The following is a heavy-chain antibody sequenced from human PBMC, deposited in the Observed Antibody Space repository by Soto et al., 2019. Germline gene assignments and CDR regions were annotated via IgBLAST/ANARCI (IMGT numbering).Heavy chain of an antibody. Sequence: GGSLRLSCVASGFIFSSYGMNWVRQAPGKGLEWVAVISYDGSKTYYADSVKGRFTISRDNSRSTVYLQVNSLRAEDTAVYHCAKVERDYYYYYGMDVWGQGTTVTVSS. CDR2: ISYDGSKT. D-gene: IGHD1-26*01. J-gene: IGHJ6*02. V-gene: IGHV3-30*18. CDR1: GFIFSSYG. CDR3: AKVERDYYYYYGMDV.